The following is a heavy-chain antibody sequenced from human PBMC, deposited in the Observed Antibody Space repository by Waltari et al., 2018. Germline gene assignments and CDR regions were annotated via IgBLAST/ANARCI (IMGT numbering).Heavy chain of an antibody. CDR3: ASRLRLKYSSGWLDY. CDR1: GGTFSSYA. V-gene: IGHV1-69*05. J-gene: IGHJ4*02. D-gene: IGHD6-19*01. Sequence: QVQLVQSGAEVKKPGSSVKVSCKASGGTFSSYAISWVRQAPGQGLEWMGGSIPSFGTANYAQKFQGRVTITTDESTSTAYMELISLRSEDTAVYYCASRLRLKYSSGWLDYWGQGTLVTVSS. CDR2: SIPSFGTA.